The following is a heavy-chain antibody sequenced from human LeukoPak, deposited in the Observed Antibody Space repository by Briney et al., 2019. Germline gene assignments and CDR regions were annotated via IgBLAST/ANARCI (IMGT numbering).Heavy chain of an antibody. J-gene: IGHJ4*02. D-gene: IGHD6-19*01. CDR3: AGDRNQWLVFDY. CDR1: GHTFAGYY. Sequence: ASVKVSCKASGHTFAGYYMYWVRQAPGQGFEWVGWIHPDSGGTHSAQHLQGRVTMTWDRSITTAYMELSRLESDDTAVYYCAGDRNQWLVFDYWGQGTLVTVSS. V-gene: IGHV1-2*02. CDR2: IHPDSGGT.